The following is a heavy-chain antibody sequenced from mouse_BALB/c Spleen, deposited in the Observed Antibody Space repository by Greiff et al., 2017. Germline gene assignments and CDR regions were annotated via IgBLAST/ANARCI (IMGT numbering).Heavy chain of an antibody. J-gene: IGHJ4*01. Sequence: VQLKESGPGLVKPSQTVSLTCTVTGISITTGNYRWSWIRQFPGNKLEWIGYIYYSGTITYNPSLTSRTTITRDTSKNQFFLEMNSLTAEDTATYYCARIGDDYDAMDYWGQGTSVTVSS. CDR2: IYYSGTI. V-gene: IGHV3-5*02. CDR3: ARIGDDYDAMDY. CDR1: GISITTGNYR.